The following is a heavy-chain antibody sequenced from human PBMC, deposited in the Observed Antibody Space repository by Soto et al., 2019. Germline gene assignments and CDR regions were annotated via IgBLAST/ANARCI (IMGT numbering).Heavy chain of an antibody. D-gene: IGHD4-17*01. Sequence: GGSLRLSCAASGFTFSSYAMSWVRQAPGKGLEWVSAISGSGGSTYYADSVKGRFTISRDNSKNTLYLQMNSLRAEDTAVYYCAKGSRRFVRNYGDYVDDYWGQGTLVTVSS. CDR3: AKGSRRFVRNYGDYVDDY. V-gene: IGHV3-23*01. J-gene: IGHJ4*02. CDR2: ISGSGGST. CDR1: GFTFSSYA.